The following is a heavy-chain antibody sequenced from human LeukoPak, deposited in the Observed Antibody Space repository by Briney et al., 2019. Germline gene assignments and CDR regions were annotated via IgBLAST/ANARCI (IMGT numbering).Heavy chain of an antibody. J-gene: IGHJ4*02. D-gene: IGHD4-17*01. CDR3: AKPQTRPTDCFDY. V-gene: IGHV3-30*18. CDR2: ISYDGSNK. Sequence: GGSLRLSCAASGFTFSSYGMHWVRQAPGKGLEWVAVISYDGSNKYYADSVKGRFTISRDNSKNTLYLQMNSLRAEDTAVYYCAKPQTRPTDCFDYWGQGTLVTVSS. CDR1: GFTFSSYG.